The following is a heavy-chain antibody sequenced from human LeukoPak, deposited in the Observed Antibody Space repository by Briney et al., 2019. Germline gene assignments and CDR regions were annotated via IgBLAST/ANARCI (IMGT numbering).Heavy chain of an antibody. V-gene: IGHV1-8*02. D-gene: IGHD3-16*02. CDR1: GFTFTDYY. CDR3: ARVRLGELSLLY. CDR2: ISPHSTFT. J-gene: IGHJ4*02. Sequence: ASMKVSCKSSGFTFTDYYIHWVRQAPGQGLEWMGYISPHSTFTSSPQKFQGRVTMTRNTSISTAYMELSSLRSEDTAVYYCARVRLGELSLLYWGQGTLVTVSS.